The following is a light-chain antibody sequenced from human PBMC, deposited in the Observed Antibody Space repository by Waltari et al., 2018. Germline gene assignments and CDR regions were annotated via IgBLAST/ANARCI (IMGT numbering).Light chain of an antibody. J-gene: IGKJ1*01. V-gene: IGKV3-20*01. Sequence: EIVLTQSPGTLSLSPGERATLSCRASQSVGRSLAWYQQKPGQAPRLLIYDAASRAAGIPDRFSCSGSGTDFSLAIGRLEPEDFAVYYCQKYVSLPATFGQGTKVEIK. CDR1: QSVGRS. CDR2: DAA. CDR3: QKYVSLPAT.